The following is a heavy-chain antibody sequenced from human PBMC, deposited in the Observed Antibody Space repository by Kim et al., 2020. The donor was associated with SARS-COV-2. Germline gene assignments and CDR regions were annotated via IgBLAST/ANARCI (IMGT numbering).Heavy chain of an antibody. J-gene: IGHJ4*02. V-gene: IGHV3-74*01. D-gene: IGHD6-13*01. Sequence: DGTTTNYADAVKGRFTFTRDNAKNTWNLQMDSLRAEDTAVYYCASYTSSVVWGQGTLVTVSS. CDR3: ASYTSSVV. CDR2: DGTTT.